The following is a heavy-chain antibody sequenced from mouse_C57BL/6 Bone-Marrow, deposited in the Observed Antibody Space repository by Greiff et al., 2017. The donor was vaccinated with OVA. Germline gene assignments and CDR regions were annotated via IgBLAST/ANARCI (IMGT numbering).Heavy chain of an antibody. J-gene: IGHJ3*01. D-gene: IGHD2-4*01. CDR1: GFTFSDYY. CDR3: ARADYDRFAY. V-gene: IGHV5-12*01. CDR2: ISNGGGST. Sequence: EVQLMESGGGLVQPGGSLKLSCAASGFTFSDYYMYWVRQTPEKRLEWVAYISNGGGSTYYPDTVKGRFTISRDNAKNTLYLQMSHLKSEDTAMYYCARADYDRFAYWGQGTLVTVSA.